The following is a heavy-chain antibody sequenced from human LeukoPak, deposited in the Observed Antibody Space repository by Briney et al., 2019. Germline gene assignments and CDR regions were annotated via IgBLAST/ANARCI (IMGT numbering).Heavy chain of an antibody. D-gene: IGHD6-13*01. CDR2: IWYDGSNK. CDR3: AKDHRSSWYPYYYYMDV. Sequence: GGSLRLSCAASGFTFSSYGMHWVRQAPGKGLEWVAVIWYDGSNKYYADSVKGRFTISRDNSKNTLYLQMNSLRAEDTAVYYCAKDHRSSWYPYYYYMDVWGKGTTVTVS. J-gene: IGHJ6*03. V-gene: IGHV3-33*06. CDR1: GFTFSSYG.